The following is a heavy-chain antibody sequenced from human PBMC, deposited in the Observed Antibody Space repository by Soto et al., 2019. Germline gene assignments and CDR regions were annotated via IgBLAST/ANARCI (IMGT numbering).Heavy chain of an antibody. J-gene: IGHJ4*01. Sequence: EVQLLESGGGLVQPGGSLRLSCAASGFTFSIYAMTWVRQAPGKGLEWVSAIRGDDGRTFYADSVKGRFTISRDNSKDTLYLQMNSLRAEDTAVYYCAKGGDLKQWLEHCDYWGHGTLVTVSS. CDR3: AKGGDLKQWLEHCDY. CDR1: GFTFSIYA. CDR2: IRGDDGRT. D-gene: IGHD6-19*01. V-gene: IGHV3-23*01.